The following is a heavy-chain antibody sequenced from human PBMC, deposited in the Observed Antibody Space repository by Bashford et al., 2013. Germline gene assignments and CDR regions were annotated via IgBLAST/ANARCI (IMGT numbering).Heavy chain of an antibody. CDR2: ISTQSGNT. V-gene: IGHV1-18*04. J-gene: IGHJ2*01. CDR1: GYTFIDHY. CDR3: ATGARYSSGRNWYFDL. Sequence: VASVKVSCTASGYTFIDHYIHWVRQAPGQRLEWMGWISTQSGNTDYGQNLQGRVTVTTDTSTSTAYMELRSLRSEDTAVYYCATGARYSSGRNWYFDLVGPWHPGPPSPQ. D-gene: IGHD6-19*01.